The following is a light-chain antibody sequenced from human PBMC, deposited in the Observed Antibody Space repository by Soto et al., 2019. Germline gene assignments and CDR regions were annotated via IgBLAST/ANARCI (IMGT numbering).Light chain of an antibody. CDR2: GVT. CDR1: HNVIGTYDY. Sequence: QSVLTQLTSVSASPGQSITISCTGNHNVIGTYDYVSWYQQHPGRAPRLLIHGVTTRPSGISGRFSAAKSGLTASLTISGRHPEDEADYYCSSFPSIRIYVFGPGTKVTVL. V-gene: IGLV2-14*03. CDR3: SSFPSIRIYV. J-gene: IGLJ1*01.